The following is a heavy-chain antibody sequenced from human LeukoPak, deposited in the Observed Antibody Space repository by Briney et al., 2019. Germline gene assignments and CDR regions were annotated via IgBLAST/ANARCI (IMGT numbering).Heavy chain of an antibody. CDR2: INHSGST. CDR3: ARDATARLSYDY. J-gene: IGHJ4*02. Sequence: PSETLSLTCAVYGGSFSGYYWSWIRQPPGKGLEWIGEINHSGSTNYNPSLKSRVTISVDTSKNQFSLKLSSVTAADTAVYYCARDATARLSYDYWGQGTLVTVSS. CDR1: GGSFSGYY. D-gene: IGHD2-15*01. V-gene: IGHV4-34*01.